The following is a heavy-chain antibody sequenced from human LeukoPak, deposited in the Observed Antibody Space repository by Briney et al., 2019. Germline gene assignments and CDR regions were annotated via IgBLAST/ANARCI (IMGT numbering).Heavy chain of an antibody. D-gene: IGHD1-14*01. Sequence: GGSLRLSCAASGFNFNNYAMSWVRQAPGRGLEWVANINRDGSVTYYMGSVKGRFTISRDNPKNSLFLQMNSLRAEDTAVYYCARDGTPTGSDYWGQGTLVTVSS. CDR3: ARDGTPTGSDY. CDR1: GFNFNNYA. J-gene: IGHJ4*02. CDR2: INRDGSVT. V-gene: IGHV3-7*01.